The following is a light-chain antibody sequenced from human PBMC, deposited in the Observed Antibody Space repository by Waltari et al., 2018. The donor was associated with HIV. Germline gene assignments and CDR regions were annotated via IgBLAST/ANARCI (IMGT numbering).Light chain of an antibody. Sequence: QSALTQPASVSGSPGQSITISCTGTSSDVGGYNYVSWYQQHPGKAPKLMIYEVSIRPSVFFNRFSGAKSDTSASLAITGLQAEDEADYYCQSWDDSLSGYVFGTGSKVTVL. CDR1: SSDVGGYNY. CDR3: QSWDDSLSGYV. CDR2: EVS. J-gene: IGLJ1*01. V-gene: IGLV2-14*01.